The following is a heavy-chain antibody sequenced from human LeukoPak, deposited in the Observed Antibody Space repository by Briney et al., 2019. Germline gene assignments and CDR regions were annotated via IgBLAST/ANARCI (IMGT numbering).Heavy chain of an antibody. D-gene: IGHD6-6*01. CDR1: GLTFSWSS. Sequence: GGPVKLPCAASGLTFSWSSMHWLHLAAGQGLGDVSAISNNGGSTHYAKSVKGRFTISRDNSKNTLYLQRGSLRAEDMAVYYCAGTSIAAREADYWGQGTLVTVSS. CDR2: ISNNGGST. J-gene: IGHJ4*02. CDR3: AGTSIAAREADY. V-gene: IGHV3-64*01.